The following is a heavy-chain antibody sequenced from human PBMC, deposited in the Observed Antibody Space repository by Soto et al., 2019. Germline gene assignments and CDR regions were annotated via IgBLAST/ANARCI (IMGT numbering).Heavy chain of an antibody. D-gene: IGHD4-17*01. V-gene: IGHV1-3*04. J-gene: IGHJ4*01. CDR2: INTGNGNT. CDR1: GYTFTTYA. Sequence: ASVKVSCKASGYTFTTYAIHWVRQAPRQGLEWMGWINTGNGNTKFSQKFQGRVTITSDTSATTAYMELSSLTSEGTAIYYCARDLTTVTHPFDYWGQGTLVTVSS. CDR3: ARDLTTVTHPFDY.